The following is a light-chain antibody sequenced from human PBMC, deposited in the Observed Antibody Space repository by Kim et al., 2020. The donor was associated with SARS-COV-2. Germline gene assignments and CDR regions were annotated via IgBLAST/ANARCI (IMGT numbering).Light chain of an antibody. Sequence: SPREVARLLLRVSSSVSNNNLSRYPRVRGQAHRLLIWHASTTADCIPDTYSGSRSGTDFTHTISKPEPEDFAVYYCQQYAGSPHAFGQGTKLDI. J-gene: IGKJ2*01. CDR3: QQYAGSPHA. CDR2: HAS. CDR1: SSVSNNN. V-gene: IGKV3-20*01.